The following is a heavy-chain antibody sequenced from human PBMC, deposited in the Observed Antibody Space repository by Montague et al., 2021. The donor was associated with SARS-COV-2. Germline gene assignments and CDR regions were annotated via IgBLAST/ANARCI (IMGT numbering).Heavy chain of an antibody. CDR1: GFTFTSYG. V-gene: IGHV3-23*01. D-gene: IGHD1-26*01. CDR2: ITVSGAGT. J-gene: IGHJ4*02. Sequence: SLRLSCEAYGFTFTSYGMAWVRQAPGKGLEWVSAITVSGAGTYYXESVEGRFTISRDHSRNTLFLQMNSLRAEDTAVYYCAKRGSYFFDYWGQGTLVTVSS. CDR3: AKRGSYFFDY.